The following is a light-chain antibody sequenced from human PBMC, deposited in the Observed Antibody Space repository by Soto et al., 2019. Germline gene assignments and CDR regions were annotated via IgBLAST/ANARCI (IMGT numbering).Light chain of an antibody. Sequence: AIQFTQSPSSLSASVGDRVTITCRASQGISGALAWYQQKPGKAPKLLIYDASSLESGVPSRFSGSGSGTDFTLTISSLQPEDFATYYCQQFNNYPTFGGGTKVDIK. CDR1: QGISGA. CDR2: DAS. CDR3: QQFNNYPT. J-gene: IGKJ4*01. V-gene: IGKV1D-13*01.